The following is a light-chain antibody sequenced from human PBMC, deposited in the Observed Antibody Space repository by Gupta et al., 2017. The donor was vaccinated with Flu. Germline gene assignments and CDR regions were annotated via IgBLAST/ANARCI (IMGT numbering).Light chain of an antibody. Sequence: EIVMITQSPATLSVSPGERATLSCTASLSVSSSLAWYQQRPGQAPRLLIYGASTRVTGIPARFSGSGSGTEFTLTISSLQSEDFAVYYCQQYSDWPGTFGQGTKVEIK. CDR3: QQYSDWPGT. CDR2: GAS. J-gene: IGKJ1*01. CDR1: LSVSSS. V-gene: IGKV3-15*01.